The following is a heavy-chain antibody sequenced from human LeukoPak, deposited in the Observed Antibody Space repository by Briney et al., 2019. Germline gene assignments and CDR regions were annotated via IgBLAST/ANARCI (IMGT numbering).Heavy chain of an antibody. V-gene: IGHV3-33*01. CDR3: ARDRVIYFDY. Sequence: GGSLRLSCAASGFTFSSFGMHRVRQAPGKGLEWLAVMWYDGSSTYYADSVKGRFTISRDNSKNTLYLQMNSLRAEDTAVYYCARDRVIYFDYWGQGTLVTVSS. CDR1: GFTFSSFG. D-gene: IGHD3-22*01. CDR2: MWYDGSST. J-gene: IGHJ4*02.